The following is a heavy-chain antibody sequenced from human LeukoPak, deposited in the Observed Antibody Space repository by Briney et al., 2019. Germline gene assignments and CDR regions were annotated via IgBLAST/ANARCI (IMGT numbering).Heavy chain of an antibody. CDR1: GGSISSYY. D-gene: IGHD6-19*01. J-gene: IGHJ6*03. CDR3: ARDRIAVAANPDYYYYYMDV. Sequence: SETLSLTCTVSGGSISSYYWSWIRQPPGKGLEWIGYIYYSGSTNYNPSLKSRVTISVDTSKNQFSLKLSSVTAADTAVYYCARDRIAVAANPDYYYYYMDVWGKGTTVTVSS. CDR2: IYYSGST. V-gene: IGHV4-59*01.